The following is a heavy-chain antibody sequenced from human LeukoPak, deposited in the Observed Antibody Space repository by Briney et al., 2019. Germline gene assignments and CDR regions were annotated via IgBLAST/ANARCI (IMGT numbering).Heavy chain of an antibody. V-gene: IGHV4-59*08. CDR2: IYYSGST. D-gene: IGHD6-19*01. CDR3: ARHGYSSGRIDY. CDR1: GGSITNYY. J-gene: IGHJ4*02. Sequence: SETLSLTCTVSGGSITNYYWSWIRQPPGKGLEWIGYIYYSGSTNYNPSLKSRVTISVDTSKNQFSLKLSSVTAADTAVYYCARHGYSSGRIDYWGQGTLVTVSS.